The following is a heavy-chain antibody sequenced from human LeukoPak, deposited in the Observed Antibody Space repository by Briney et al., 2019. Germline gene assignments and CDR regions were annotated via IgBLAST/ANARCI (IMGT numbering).Heavy chain of an antibody. J-gene: IGHJ3*02. D-gene: IGHD3-22*01. Sequence: PSETLSLACTVSGGSISSSSYYWGWIRQPPGKGLEWIGSIYYSGSTYYNPSLKSRVTISVDTSKNQFSLKLSSVTAADTAVYYCAREGGAFSPRITMIVVAPGGDAFDIWGQGTMVTVSS. CDR2: IYYSGST. CDR1: GGSISSSSYY. CDR3: AREGGAFSPRITMIVVAPGGDAFDI. V-gene: IGHV4-39*07.